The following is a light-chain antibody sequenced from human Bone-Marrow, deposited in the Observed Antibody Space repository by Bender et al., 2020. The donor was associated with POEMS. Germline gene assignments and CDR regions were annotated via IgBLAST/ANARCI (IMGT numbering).Light chain of an antibody. V-gene: IGLV2-14*03. CDR3: SSYTSATTVV. Sequence: QSALTQPASVSGSPGQSITISCTGTSSDVGRYNYVSWYQQHPGKVPKLMIYDVSNRPSGVSNRFSGSKSGNTASLTISWLQAEDEADYYCSSYTSATTVVFGGGTKLTVL. CDR2: DVS. J-gene: IGLJ2*01. CDR1: SSDVGRYNY.